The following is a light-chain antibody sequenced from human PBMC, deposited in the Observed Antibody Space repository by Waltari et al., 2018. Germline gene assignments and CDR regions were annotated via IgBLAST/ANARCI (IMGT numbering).Light chain of an antibody. CDR3: LQRSNWPHS. CDR1: QSVSSS. J-gene: IGKJ2*03. V-gene: IGKV3-15*01. CDR2: AAS. Sequence: EIVMTQSPATLSLSPGERATLSCRASQSVSSSLTWYQQKPGQAPRLLIYAASSRATGIPDRFTGSGSGTDFTLTISSLEPEDVAVYYCLQRSNWPHSFGQGTKVEI.